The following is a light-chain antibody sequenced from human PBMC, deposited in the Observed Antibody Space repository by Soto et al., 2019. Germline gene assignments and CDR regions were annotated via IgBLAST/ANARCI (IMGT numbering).Light chain of an antibody. V-gene: IGKV1-5*03. Sequence: DIQMTQSPSSLSASAGDRVTITSRASQNINSWLAWYQQKPGKAPKLLIYEASNLGSGVPSRFTGSRSGTEFTLTISSLQPDDLATYHCQQYNNYPWTFGQGTKVEIK. CDR3: QQYNNYPWT. J-gene: IGKJ1*01. CDR1: QNINSW. CDR2: EAS.